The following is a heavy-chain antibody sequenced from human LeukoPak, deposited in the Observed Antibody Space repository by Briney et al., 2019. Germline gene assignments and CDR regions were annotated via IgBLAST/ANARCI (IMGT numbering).Heavy chain of an antibody. D-gene: IGHD3-10*01. CDR3: ARDRAMVRGVMIY. Sequence: GGSLRLSCAASGFTFSSYWMSWVRQAPGKGLEWVANIKQDGSEKYYVDSVKGRFTISRDNSKNTLYLQMNSLRAEDTAVYYCARDRAMVRGVMIYWGQGTLVTVSS. CDR1: GFTFSSYW. CDR2: IKQDGSEK. J-gene: IGHJ4*02. V-gene: IGHV3-7*01.